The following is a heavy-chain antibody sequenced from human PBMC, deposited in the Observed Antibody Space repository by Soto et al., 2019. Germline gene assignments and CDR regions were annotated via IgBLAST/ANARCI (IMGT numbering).Heavy chain of an antibody. CDR2: IYYSGST. CDR3: ARGGSGGVFFGY. D-gene: IGHD3-16*01. V-gene: IGHV4-30-4*01. CDR1: GGSISSGDYY. Sequence: PSETLSLTCTVSGGSISSGDYYWGWIRQPPGKGLEWIGYIYYSGSTYYNPSLKSRVTISVDTSKNQFSLRLSSVTAADTAVYYCARGGSGGVFFGYWGQGTLVTVSS. J-gene: IGHJ4*02.